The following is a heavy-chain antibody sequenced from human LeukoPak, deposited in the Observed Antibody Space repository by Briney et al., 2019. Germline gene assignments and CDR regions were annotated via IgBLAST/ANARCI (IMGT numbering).Heavy chain of an antibody. V-gene: IGHV4-34*01. CDR3: ARGVRQLVYRY. J-gene: IGHJ4*02. D-gene: IGHD6-6*01. Sequence: SETLSLTCAVYSGSFSGYYWSWIRQPPGKGLEWIGEINHSGSTNYNPSLKSRVTISVDTSKNQFSLKLSSVTAADTAVYYCARGVRQLVYRYWGQGTLVTVSS. CDR2: INHSGST. CDR1: SGSFSGYY.